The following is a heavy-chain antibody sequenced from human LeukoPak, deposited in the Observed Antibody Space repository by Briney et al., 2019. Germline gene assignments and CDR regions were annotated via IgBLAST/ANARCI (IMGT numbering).Heavy chain of an antibody. Sequence: ASVKVSCKASGYTFTGYYMHWVRQAPGQGLEWMGWINPNSGGTNYAQKFQGRVTMTRNTSITTAYMELSSLRSDDTAVYYCARGPFGESFIGDYWGQGTLVTVSS. CDR2: INPNSGGT. CDR1: GYTFTGYY. D-gene: IGHD3-10*01. V-gene: IGHV1-2*02. CDR3: ARGPFGESFIGDY. J-gene: IGHJ4*02.